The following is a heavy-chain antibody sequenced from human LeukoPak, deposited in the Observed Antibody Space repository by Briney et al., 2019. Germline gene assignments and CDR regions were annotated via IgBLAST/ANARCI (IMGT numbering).Heavy chain of an antibody. Sequence: SETLSLTCTVSGYSISSGYYWGWIRQPPGKGLEWIGYIYYSGSTNYNPSLKSRVTISVDTSKNQFSLKLSSVTAADTAVYYCARDVPGSYYGMIDYWGQGTLVTVSS. D-gene: IGHD1-26*01. J-gene: IGHJ4*02. CDR3: ARDVPGSYYGMIDY. V-gene: IGHV4-38-2*02. CDR1: GYSISSGYY. CDR2: IYYSGST.